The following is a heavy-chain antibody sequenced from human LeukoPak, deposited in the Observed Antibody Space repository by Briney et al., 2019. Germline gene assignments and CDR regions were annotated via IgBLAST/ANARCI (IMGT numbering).Heavy chain of an antibody. V-gene: IGHV3-30*02. CDR3: AKRYCKSATCRSDMDA. J-gene: IGHJ6*02. D-gene: IGHD2-15*01. CDR1: GFSFSNYG. Sequence: SGGSLRLSCAASGFSFSNYGMHWVRQAPGKGLEWVALIQSDGSKTYSADSVKGQFTISRDNPRNTLYLQMNRLRPEDTAVYYCAKRYCKSATCRSDMDAWGQGTTVTVFS. CDR2: IQSDGSKT.